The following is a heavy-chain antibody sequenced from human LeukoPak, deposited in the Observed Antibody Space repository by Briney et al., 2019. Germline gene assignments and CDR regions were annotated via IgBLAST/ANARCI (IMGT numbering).Heavy chain of an antibody. J-gene: IGHJ4*02. CDR2: VFYSGTT. CDR1: GGSISTTNNY. V-gene: IGHV4-39*02. Sequence: SETLSLTCNVSGGSISTTNNYWGWIRQAPGKGLEWIGTVFYSGTTYYNPSLKSRLIISVDTSRNQFSLILSSMTAADTAVYYCARDIFTAETGPYYFDYWGQGTLVTVSS. CDR3: ARDIFTAETGPYYFDY. D-gene: IGHD2-15*01.